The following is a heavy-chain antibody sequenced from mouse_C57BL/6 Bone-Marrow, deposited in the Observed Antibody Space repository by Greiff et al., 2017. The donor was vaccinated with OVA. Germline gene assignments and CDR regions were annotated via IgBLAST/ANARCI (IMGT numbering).Heavy chain of an antibody. D-gene: IGHD2-3*01. CDR1: GYTFTSYW. Sequence: QVQLQQPGAELVMPGASVKLSCKASGYTFTSYWMHWVKQRPGQGLEWIGEIDPSDSYTNYNQKFKGKSTLTVDKSSSTAYIQLSSLTSEDSAVYYCARHDGYSAYWGQGTLVTVSA. CDR3: ARHDGYSAY. CDR2: IDPSDSYT. V-gene: IGHV1-69*01. J-gene: IGHJ3*01.